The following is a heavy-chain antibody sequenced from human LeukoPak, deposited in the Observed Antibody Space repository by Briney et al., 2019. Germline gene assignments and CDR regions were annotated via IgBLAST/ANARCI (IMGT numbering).Heavy chain of an antibody. V-gene: IGHV3-48*01. CDR1: GSTFSSYS. Sequence: PGGXLRLSCAASGSTFSSYSMNWVRQAPGKGLEGVSYMSSSSDTIYYADSVKGRFTISRDNAKSSLFLQMNSLRAEDTAIYYCACGVDFSSGSKRGFDYWGLGTLVTVSS. CDR2: MSSSSDTI. CDR3: ACGVDFSSGSKRGFDY. J-gene: IGHJ4*02. D-gene: IGHD3-3*01.